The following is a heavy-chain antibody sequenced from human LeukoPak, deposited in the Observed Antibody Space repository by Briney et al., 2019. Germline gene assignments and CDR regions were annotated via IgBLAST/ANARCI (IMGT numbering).Heavy chain of an antibody. CDR3: ARDSKDSSGHYSLFDY. V-gene: IGHV4-59*01. J-gene: IGHJ4*02. CDR1: VGSISTYY. Sequence: SETLSLTCTVSVGSISTYYWSWIPQPPRKGLEWVGYIYYSGSTNYNPSLKSRVTISVDTSKNQFSLKLSSVTAADTAVYYCARDSKDSSGHYSLFDYWGQGTLVTVSS. CDR2: IYYSGST. D-gene: IGHD3-22*01.